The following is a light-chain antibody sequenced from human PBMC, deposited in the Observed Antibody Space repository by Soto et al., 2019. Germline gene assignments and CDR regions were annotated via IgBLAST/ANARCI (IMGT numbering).Light chain of an antibody. Sequence: QSVLTQPPSVSGAPGQRVTISCTGSSSNIGSGYDVHWYQQFPGTAPKLLIYGNNNRPSGVPDRFSGSKSGTSASLAITGLQAEDEPDYYCQSYDNTLSSSEVVFGGGTKLTVL. J-gene: IGLJ2*01. CDR2: GNN. CDR3: QSYDNTLSSSEVV. V-gene: IGLV1-40*01. CDR1: SSNIGSGYD.